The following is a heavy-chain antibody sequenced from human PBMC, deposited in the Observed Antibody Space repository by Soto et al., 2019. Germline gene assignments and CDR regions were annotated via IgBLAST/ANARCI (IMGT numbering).Heavy chain of an antibody. D-gene: IGHD7-27*01. CDR3: ARSRRGTGVDLDY. CDR2: MNPDSGDT. V-gene: IGHV1-8*01. Sequence: QVQLVQSGAEVKKPGASVKVSCKASGYTLTNCDINWVRQATGQGLEWMGWMNPDSGDTGYVQKFQGRVSMTRDTSISTAYMELSSLRSEDTAVYYCARSRRGTGVDLDYWGQGTLVTVSS. J-gene: IGHJ4*02. CDR1: GYTLTNCD.